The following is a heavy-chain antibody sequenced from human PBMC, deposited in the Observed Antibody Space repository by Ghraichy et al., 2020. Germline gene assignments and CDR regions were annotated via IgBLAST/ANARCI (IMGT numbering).Heavy chain of an antibody. D-gene: IGHD6-19*01. V-gene: IGHV4-39*01. CDR2: IYYSGST. Sequence: SETLSLTCTVSGGSISSSSYYWGWIRQPPGKGLEWIGSIYYSGSTYYNPSLKSRVTISVDTSKNQFSLKLSSVTAADTAVYYCASIPSSGWYWGNDAFDIWGQGTMVTVSS. CDR1: GGSISSSSYY. CDR3: ASIPSSGWYWGNDAFDI. J-gene: IGHJ3*02.